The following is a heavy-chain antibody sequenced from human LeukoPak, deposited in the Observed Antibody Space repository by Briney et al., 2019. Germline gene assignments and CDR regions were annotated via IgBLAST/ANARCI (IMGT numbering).Heavy chain of an antibody. CDR1: GFTVSSSF. CDR3: ARGRGLISKV. Sequence: GGSLRLSCAASGFTVSSSFLSWVRQAPGKGLEWVSVIYTGGSTYYADSVKGRFTISRDNSKNTVYLQMNSLRAEDTAVYYCARGRGLISKVWGQGTLVTVSS. D-gene: IGHD2-15*01. V-gene: IGHV3-53*01. CDR2: IYTGGST. J-gene: IGHJ4*02.